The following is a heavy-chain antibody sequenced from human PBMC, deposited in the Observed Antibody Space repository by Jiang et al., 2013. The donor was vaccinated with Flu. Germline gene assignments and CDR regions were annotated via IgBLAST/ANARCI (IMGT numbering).Heavy chain of an antibody. Sequence: KPTQTLTLTCTFSGFSLTATGVGVGWIRQPPGKALEWLAFIFWDDDKRYNSSLKSRLTITKDTSKNQVVLTMTNMDPVDTAVYYRAHAHGPLAVVSTRPFDFVGQGILVTVSS. CDR1: GFSLTATGVG. J-gene: IGHJ4*02. V-gene: IGHV2-5*02. CDR3: AHAHGPLAVVSTRPFDF. D-gene: IGHD2-15*01. CDR2: IFWDDDK.